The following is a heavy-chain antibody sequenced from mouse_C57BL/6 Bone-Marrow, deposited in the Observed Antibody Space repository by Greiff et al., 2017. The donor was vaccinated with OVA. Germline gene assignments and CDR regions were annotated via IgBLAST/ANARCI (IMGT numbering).Heavy chain of an antibody. J-gene: IGHJ2*01. V-gene: IGHV1-82*01. CDR1: GYAFSSSW. D-gene: IGHD1-1*02. CDR2: IYPGDGDT. CDR3: AREGRWAFDY. Sequence: QVQLQQSGPELVKPGASVKISCKASGYAFSSSWMNWVKQRPGKGLEWIGRIYPGDGDTNYNGKFKGKATLTADKSSSTAYMQLSSLTSEDSAVYFCAREGRWAFDYWGQGTTLTVSS.